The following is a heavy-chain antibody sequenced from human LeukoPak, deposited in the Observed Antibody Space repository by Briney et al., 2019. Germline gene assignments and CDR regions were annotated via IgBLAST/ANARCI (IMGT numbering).Heavy chain of an antibody. CDR3: ARDGGPYDSSAYYGY. V-gene: IGHV3-33*01. D-gene: IGHD3-22*01. J-gene: IGHJ4*02. Sequence: GGSLRLSCAASGFTFSSYGMHWVRQAPGKGLEWVAVIWYDGSNKYYADSVKGRFTISRDSSKNTLYLQMNSLRAEDTAVYYCARDGGPYDSSAYYGYWGQGTLVTVSS. CDR2: IWYDGSNK. CDR1: GFTFSSYG.